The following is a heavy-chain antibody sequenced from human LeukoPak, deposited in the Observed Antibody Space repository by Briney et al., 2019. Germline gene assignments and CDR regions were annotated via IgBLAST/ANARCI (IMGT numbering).Heavy chain of an antibody. V-gene: IGHV3-30*03. D-gene: IGHD5-12*01. J-gene: IGHJ3*02. CDR2: ISYNGNNK. CDR1: GYTFTHYG. Sequence: PGGSLRLSCVISGYTFTHYGFHWVRQAPRKALEWVAYISYNGNNKYEDSVKGRFTISRDNSKSTLHLQMNGLRAEDTAVYYCARDPLDISRWTNAFDIWGQGTTVIVS. CDR3: ARDPLDISRWTNAFDI.